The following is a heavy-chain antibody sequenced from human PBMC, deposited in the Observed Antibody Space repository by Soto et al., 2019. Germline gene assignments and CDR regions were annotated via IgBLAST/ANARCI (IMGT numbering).Heavy chain of an antibody. CDR1: GYTFTNFA. D-gene: IGHD1-26*01. V-gene: IGHV1-3*01. Sequence: ASVKVSCKASGYTFTNFAMHWVRQAPGQRLEWMGWINAGNDNTKYSQKFQGRVSITRDTSAGTTYMELSSLTSEDTAIYYCARDDSGYSGSHYIDYFNFWGQGTLVTVSS. CDR2: INAGNDNT. CDR3: ARDDSGYSGSHYIDYFNF. J-gene: IGHJ4*02.